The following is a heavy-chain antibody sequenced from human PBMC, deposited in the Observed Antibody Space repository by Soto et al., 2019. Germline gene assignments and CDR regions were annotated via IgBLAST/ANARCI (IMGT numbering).Heavy chain of an antibody. CDR2: INYSGST. CDR1: GGSISSGGYY. J-gene: IGHJ4*02. CDR3: ARAYSSSWSEYFDY. D-gene: IGHD6-13*01. V-gene: IGHV4-31*01. Sequence: QVQLQESGPGLVKPSQTLSLTCTVSGGSISSGGYYRSWIRQHPGKGLEWIGYINYSGSTYYNPALKSQVTISVDTSKNQFARKLSAVTAADTAVYYCARAYSSSWSEYFDYWGQGTLVTVSS.